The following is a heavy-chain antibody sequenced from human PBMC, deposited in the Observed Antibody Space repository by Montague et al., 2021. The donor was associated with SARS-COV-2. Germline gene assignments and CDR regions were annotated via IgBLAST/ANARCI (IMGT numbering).Heavy chain of an antibody. CDR3: ARMYGPAHVTSAVSSSDY. J-gene: IGHJ4*02. CDR2: ISYSGRT. V-gene: IGHV4-31*03. Sequence: TLSLTCIVSGGSISSDDSYWTWIRQHPGKGLEWIGYISYSGRTSYNVSPKSRLTISADTSDKQFSLKLTSMTAADTAVYYCARMYGPAHVTSAVSSSDYWGRGTLVTVSS. D-gene: IGHD3-16*01. CDR1: GGSISSDDSY.